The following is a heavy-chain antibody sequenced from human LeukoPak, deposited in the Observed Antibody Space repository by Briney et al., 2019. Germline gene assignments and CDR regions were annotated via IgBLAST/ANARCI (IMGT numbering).Heavy chain of an antibody. CDR1: GFTFSRYT. Sequence: GGSLRFSCAASGFTFSRYTMHWARQAPGKGLEYVSGISSKGGSTYYASSVKGRFTISRDNSKNTLYLQMGSLRAEDMAVYYCAREDYGTGKFDYWGQGTLVIVSS. CDR2: ISSKGGST. CDR3: AREDYGTGKFDY. D-gene: IGHD4-17*01. J-gene: IGHJ4*02. V-gene: IGHV3-64*01.